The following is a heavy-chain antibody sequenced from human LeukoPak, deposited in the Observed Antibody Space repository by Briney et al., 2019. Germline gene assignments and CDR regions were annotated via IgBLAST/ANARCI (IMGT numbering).Heavy chain of an antibody. CDR3: ARSGSGSCYNGYFDY. CDR2: INPSGGST. Sequence: ASVKVSCKASGYTLTSYYMHWVRQAPGQGLEWMGIINPSGGSTSYAQKFQGRVTMTRDTSTSTVYMELSSLRSEDTAVYYCARSGSGSCYNGYFDYWGQGTLVTVSS. J-gene: IGHJ4*02. V-gene: IGHV1-46*01. D-gene: IGHD3-10*01. CDR1: GYTLTSYY.